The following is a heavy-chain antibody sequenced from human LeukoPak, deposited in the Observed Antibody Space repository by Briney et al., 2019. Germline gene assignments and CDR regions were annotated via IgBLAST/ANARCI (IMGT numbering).Heavy chain of an antibody. CDR1: GFTFSSYS. CDR2: ISSSSSYI. J-gene: IGHJ4*02. CDR3: AREGNYYDSSGFPDY. D-gene: IGHD3-22*01. V-gene: IGHV3-21*01. Sequence: PGGSLRLSCAASGFTFSSYSMTWVRQAPGKGLEWVSSISSSSSYIYYADSVKGRFTISRDNAKNSLYLQMNSLRAEDTAVYYCAREGNYYDSSGFPDYWGQGTLVTVSS.